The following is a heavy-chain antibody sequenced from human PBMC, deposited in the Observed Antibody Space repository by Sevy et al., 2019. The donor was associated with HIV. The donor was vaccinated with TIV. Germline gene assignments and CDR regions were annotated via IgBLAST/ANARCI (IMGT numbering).Heavy chain of an antibody. V-gene: IGHV4-30-4*01. CDR3: ARSTGTGVHDAFDI. CDR1: GGSISSGDYY. D-gene: IGHD1-1*01. CDR2: IYYSGST. Sequence: SETLSLTCTVSGGSISSGDYYWSWIRQPPGKGLEWIGYIYYSGSTYYNPSLKSRVTISVDTSKNQFSLKLSSVTAADTAVYYCARSTGTGVHDAFDIWCQGTMVTVSS. J-gene: IGHJ3*02.